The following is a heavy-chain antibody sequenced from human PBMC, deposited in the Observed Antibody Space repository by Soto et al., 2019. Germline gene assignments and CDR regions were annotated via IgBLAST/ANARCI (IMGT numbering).Heavy chain of an antibody. J-gene: IGHJ4*02. Sequence: DVHLLDSGGGLAQPGGSLKLSCATSGFTFGNFAMSWVRQAPGKGLEWVSAISGNGGSTYYADSVKGRFTISRDNSKNTLYLQMNSLTAEDTAVYFCAKLRAKSHIAVPFDYWGQGSLVTVSS. CDR2: ISGNGGST. CDR3: AKLRAKSHIAVPFDY. D-gene: IGHD2-15*01. CDR1: GFTFGNFA. V-gene: IGHV3-23*01.